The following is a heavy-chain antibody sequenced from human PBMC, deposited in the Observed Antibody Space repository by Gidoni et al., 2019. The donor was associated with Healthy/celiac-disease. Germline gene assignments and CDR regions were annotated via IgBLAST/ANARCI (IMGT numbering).Heavy chain of an antibody. Sequence: EVQLLESGGGLVQPGGSLRLSCAASGFTFSSYAMSWVRQAPGKGLEWVSAISGSGGSTYYADSVKGRFTISRDNSKNTLYLQMNSLRAEDTAVYYCAKCPQVGGSCYSDYFDYWGQGTLVTVSS. CDR2: ISGSGGST. V-gene: IGHV3-23*01. CDR3: AKCPQVGGSCYSDYFDY. J-gene: IGHJ4*02. CDR1: GFTFSSYA. D-gene: IGHD2-15*01.